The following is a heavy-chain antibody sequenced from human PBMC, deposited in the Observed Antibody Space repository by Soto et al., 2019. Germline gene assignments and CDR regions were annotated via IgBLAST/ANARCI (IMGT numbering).Heavy chain of an antibody. CDR1: GGPISSSSYY. CDR2: IYYSGST. V-gene: IGHV4-39*01. Sequence: SETLSLTCTVSGGPISSSSYYWGWIRQPPGKGLEWIGSIYYSGSTYYNPSLKSRVTISVDTSKNQFSLKLSSVTAADTAVYYCAHPAPGYSSGWYEGGDYYYGMDVWGQGTTVT. J-gene: IGHJ6*02. D-gene: IGHD6-19*01. CDR3: AHPAPGYSSGWYEGGDYYYGMDV.